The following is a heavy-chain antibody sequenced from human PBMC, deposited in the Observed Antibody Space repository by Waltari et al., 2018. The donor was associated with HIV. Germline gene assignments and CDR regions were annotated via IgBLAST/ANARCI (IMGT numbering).Heavy chain of an antibody. CDR3: ARDLAQVAGPEYF. CDR2: TSVYNA. CDR1: GYSFRSFG. Sequence: QVRLVQSGPEVTKPGASVKVSCKTSGYSFRSFGINWVRQAPGKGLEWMGWTSVYNANYAHRLQDRLTLTTDTSTGTAYMELRSLRSDDTAIYFCARDLAQVAGPEYFWGQGTLVTVSS. J-gene: IGHJ4*02. V-gene: IGHV1-18*01. D-gene: IGHD2-15*01.